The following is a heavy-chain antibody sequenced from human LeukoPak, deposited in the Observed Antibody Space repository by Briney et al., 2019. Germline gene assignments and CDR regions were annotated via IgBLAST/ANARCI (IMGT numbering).Heavy chain of an antibody. V-gene: IGHV3-74*01. D-gene: IGHD4-17*01. CDR1: GFIFSSYW. Sequence: GGSLRLSCAASGFIFSSYWMHWVRQPPGKGLVYIACVNTDGISTSYADSVKSRFTISRDNAKNTLYLQMNSLRAEDTAVYYCARSRTYGDYGRGLDYWGQGTLVTVSS. J-gene: IGHJ4*02. CDR3: ARSRTYGDYGRGLDY. CDR2: VNTDGIST.